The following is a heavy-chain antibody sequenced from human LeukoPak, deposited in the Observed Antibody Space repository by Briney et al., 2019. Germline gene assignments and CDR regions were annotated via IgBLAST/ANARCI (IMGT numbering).Heavy chain of an antibody. V-gene: IGHV4-61*02. CDR3: ARDMIPYYGMDV. CDR2: IYTSGST. D-gene: IGHD3-16*01. J-gene: IGHJ6*02. Sequence: SQTLSLTCTVSGGSISSGSYYWSWIRQPAGKGLEWIGRIYTSGSTNYNLSLKSRVTISVDTSKNQFSLKLSSVTAADTAVYYCARDMIPYYGMDVWGQGTTVTVSS. CDR1: GGSISSGSYY.